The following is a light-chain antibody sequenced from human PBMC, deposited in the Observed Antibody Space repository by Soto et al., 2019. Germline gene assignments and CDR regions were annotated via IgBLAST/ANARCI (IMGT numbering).Light chain of an antibody. J-gene: IGKJ1*01. CDR1: QNVYNN. CDR2: DAS. Sequence: EIVMTQSPATLSVSPGEGATLSCKASQNVYNNLAWYQQRPGQPPRLLIYDASTRATGISARFSGSGYGTEFTLTISRLEPEDFAVYYCQQYGSSPWTFGQGTKVDIK. V-gene: IGKV3-15*01. CDR3: QQYGSSPWT.